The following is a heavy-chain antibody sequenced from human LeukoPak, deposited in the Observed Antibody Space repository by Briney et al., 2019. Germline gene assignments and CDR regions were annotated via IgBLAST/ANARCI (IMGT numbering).Heavy chain of an antibody. D-gene: IGHD3-10*01. J-gene: IGHJ5*02. CDR3: ARDSLYYGSGSYLGFDL. CDR1: GYTFTRYG. V-gene: IGHV1-18*01. Sequence: ASVKVSCKASGYTFTRYGISWVRQAPGQGLEWMGWISGYNGNTNYAEKLQGRVTMTTDTSTSTVYMELRSLRSDDTAVYYCARDSLYYGSGSYLGFDLWGQGTLVTVSS. CDR2: ISGYNGNT.